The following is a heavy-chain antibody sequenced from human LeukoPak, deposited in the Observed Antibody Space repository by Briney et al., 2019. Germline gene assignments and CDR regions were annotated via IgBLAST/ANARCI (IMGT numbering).Heavy chain of an antibody. CDR3: ARLVSGLHAFDI. D-gene: IGHD6-19*01. J-gene: IGHJ3*02. CDR2: IKQDGSEK. V-gene: IGHV3-7*01. Sequence: GGSLRLSCPASGFTFSSYWMSWVRQAPGKGLEWVANIKQDGSEKYYVDSVKGRFTISRDNAKNSLYLQMNSLRAEDTAVYYCARLVSGLHAFDIWGQGTMVTVSS. CDR1: GFTFSSYW.